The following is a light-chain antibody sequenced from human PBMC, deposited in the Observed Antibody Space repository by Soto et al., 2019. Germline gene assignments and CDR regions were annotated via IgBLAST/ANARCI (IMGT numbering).Light chain of an antibody. J-gene: IGLJ1*01. CDR3: SSYAGKRQV. CDR2: EVT. CDR1: RSDVGGYEY. V-gene: IGLV2-8*01. Sequence: QSAPTQPPSASGSVGQSVTISCTGTRSDVGGYEYVSWYQQHPGKAPKLMIYEVTKRPSGVPDRFSGSKSGNTASLTVSGLPAEDEPYYYCSSYAGKRQVFGTGTQVTV.